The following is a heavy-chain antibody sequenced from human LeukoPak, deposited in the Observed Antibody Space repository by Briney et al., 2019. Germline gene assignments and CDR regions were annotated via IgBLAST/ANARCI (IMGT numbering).Heavy chain of an antibody. D-gene: IGHD3-16*02. CDR2: INPNSGGT. V-gene: IGHV1-2*02. Sequence: ASGKVSCKASGYTFTGYYMHWVRQAPGQGLEGMGWINPNSGGTNYAQKFQGRVTMTRDTSISTAYMELSRLRSNDTAVYYCARGAKIMITFGGVIALITFDIWGQGTMVTVSS. J-gene: IGHJ3*02. CDR1: GYTFTGYY. CDR3: ARGAKIMITFGGVIALITFDI.